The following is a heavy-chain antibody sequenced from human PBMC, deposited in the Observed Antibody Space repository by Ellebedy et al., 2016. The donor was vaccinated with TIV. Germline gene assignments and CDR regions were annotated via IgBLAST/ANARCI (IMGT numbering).Heavy chain of an antibody. J-gene: IGHJ4*02. Sequence: GGSLRLSCAASGFTFTTAWIICVRQAPGKGLEWVGRITSKTDGETTDYAAPVKDRFIISIDDSENTLYLQMNSLKTEDTAVYYCTTEGPYDISGHYLYLDYWGQGTLVTVSS. CDR3: TTEGPYDISGHYLYLDY. V-gene: IGHV3-15*01. CDR2: ITSKTDGETT. CDR1: GFTFTTAW. D-gene: IGHD3-22*01.